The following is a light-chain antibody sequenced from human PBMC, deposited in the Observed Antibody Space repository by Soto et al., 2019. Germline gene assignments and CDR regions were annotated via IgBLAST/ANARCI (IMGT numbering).Light chain of an antibody. CDR3: QQSYSTPLT. CDR2: AAS. Sequence: DIQMTQSPSSLSASVGDRVTITCRASQSISSYLNWYQQKPGKAPKLLIYAASSLQGGAPSRFSGSGSGTDFTLTISSLQPEDFATYYCQQSYSTPLTFGGGTRWIS. CDR1: QSISSY. V-gene: IGKV1-39*01. J-gene: IGKJ4*01.